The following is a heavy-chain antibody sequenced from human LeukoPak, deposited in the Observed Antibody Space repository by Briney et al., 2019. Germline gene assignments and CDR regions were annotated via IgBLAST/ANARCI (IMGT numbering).Heavy chain of an antibody. Sequence: GGSLRLSCAASGFTFSSYAMHWVRQAPGKGLEWVSAISGSGGSTYYADSVKGRFTISRDNSKNTLYLQMNSLRAEDTAVYYCAKDLSNPLGVIGDYWGQGTLVTVSS. CDR3: AKDLSNPLGVIGDY. D-gene: IGHD3-10*01. V-gene: IGHV3-23*01. J-gene: IGHJ4*02. CDR2: ISGSGGST. CDR1: GFTFSSYA.